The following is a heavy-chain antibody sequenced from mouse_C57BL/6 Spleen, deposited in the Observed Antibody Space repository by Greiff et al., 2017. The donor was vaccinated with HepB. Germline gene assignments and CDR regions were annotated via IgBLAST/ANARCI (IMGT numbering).Heavy chain of an antibody. CDR3: TRQGYGSSYVFAY. Sequence: EVQRVESGGGLVQPGGSMKLSCAASGFTFSDAWMDWVRQSPEKGLEWVAEIRNKANNHATYYAESVKGRFTISRDESKSSVYLQMNSLRAEDAGIYYCTRQGYGSSYVFAYWGQGTLVTVSA. J-gene: IGHJ3*01. CDR1: GFTFSDAW. D-gene: IGHD1-1*01. CDR2: IRNKANNHAT. V-gene: IGHV6-6*01.